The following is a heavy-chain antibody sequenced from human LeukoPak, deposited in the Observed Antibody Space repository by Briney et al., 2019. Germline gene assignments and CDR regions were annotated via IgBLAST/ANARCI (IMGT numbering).Heavy chain of an antibody. J-gene: IGHJ4*02. CDR1: GFTFSSYW. CDR3: ARAAAPAAAGPKY. D-gene: IGHD2-2*01. V-gene: IGHV3-74*01. CDR2: INSDGSST. Sequence: GGSLRLSCAASGFTFSSYWTHWVRQAPGKGLVWVSRINSDGSSTSYADSVKGRFTISRDNAKNTLYLQMNSLRAEDTAVYYCARAAAPAAAGPKYWGQGTLVTVSS.